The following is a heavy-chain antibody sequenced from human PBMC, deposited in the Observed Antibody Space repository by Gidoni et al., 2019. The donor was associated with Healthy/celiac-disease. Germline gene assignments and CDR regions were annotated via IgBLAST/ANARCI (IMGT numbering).Heavy chain of an antibody. V-gene: IGHV1-69*01. CDR2: IIPIFGTA. J-gene: IGHJ4*02. CDR1: GGTFSSYA. Sequence: QVQLVQSGAEVKKPGSSVKVSCKASGGTFSSYAISWVRQAPGQGLEWTGGIIPIFGTANYAQKFQGRVTITADESTSTAYMELSSLRSEDTAVYYCARVGVDTAMGAYDYWGQGTLVTVSS. CDR3: ARVGVDTAMGAYDY. D-gene: IGHD5-18*01.